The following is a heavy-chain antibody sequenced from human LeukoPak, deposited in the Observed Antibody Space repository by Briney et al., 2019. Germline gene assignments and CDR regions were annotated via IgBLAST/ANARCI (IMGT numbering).Heavy chain of an antibody. J-gene: IGHJ4*02. D-gene: IGHD6-19*01. Sequence: GGSLRLSCAASGFTFSSYGMHWVRQAPGKGLEWVAVISYDGSNKYYADSVKGRFTISRDNSKNTLYLQMNSLRAEDTAVYYCAKWEGSNLEASGWYFDYWGQGVLVTVSS. V-gene: IGHV3-30*18. CDR1: GFTFSSYG. CDR2: ISYDGSNK. CDR3: AKWEGSNLEASGWYFDY.